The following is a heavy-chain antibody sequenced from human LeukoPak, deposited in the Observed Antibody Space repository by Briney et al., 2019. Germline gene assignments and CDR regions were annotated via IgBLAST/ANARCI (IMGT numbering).Heavy chain of an antibody. J-gene: IGHJ4*02. D-gene: IGHD1-26*01. CDR1: GGSFSGYY. Sequence: SETLSLTCAVSGGSFSGYYWYWIRQPPGKGLEWIGEINHGESTNYNPSLKSRATLSVDTSKNQFSLKLTSVTAADTAVYYCARDRVVGATDYWGQGTLVTVSS. V-gene: IGHV4-34*01. CDR3: ARDRVVGATDY. CDR2: INHGEST.